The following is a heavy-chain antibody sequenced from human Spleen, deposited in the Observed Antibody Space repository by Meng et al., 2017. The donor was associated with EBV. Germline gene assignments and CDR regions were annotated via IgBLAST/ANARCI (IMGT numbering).Heavy chain of an antibody. CDR3: AHMRYDILTALWHFDY. J-gene: IGHJ4*02. V-gene: IGHV2-5*02. Sequence: PPPRNPAQSLKVTCTLSGFSPSSSSVGVGWIRPPPGTALGWLGILHWDDDGRYNPSLKSRLTITQDTSKNQVVLTMTNMDPMDTATYYCAHMRYDILTALWHFDYWGQGTLVTVSS. CDR1: GFSPSSSSVG. CDR2: LHWDDDG. D-gene: IGHD3-9*01.